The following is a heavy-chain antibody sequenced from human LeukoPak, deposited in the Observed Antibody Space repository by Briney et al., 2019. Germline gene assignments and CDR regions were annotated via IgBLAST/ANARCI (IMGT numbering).Heavy chain of an antibody. CDR2: IYYSGST. CDR1: GGSISSYY. D-gene: IGHD6-13*01. J-gene: IGHJ6*02. V-gene: IGHV4-59*01. CDR3: ARVGIAAAGTPDYYYGMDV. Sequence: SETLSLTCTVSGGSISSYYWSWIRQPPGKGLEWIGYIYYSGSTNYNPSLKSRVTISVDTSKNQFSLKLSSVTAADTAVYYCARVGIAAAGTPDYYYGMDVWSQGTTVTVSS.